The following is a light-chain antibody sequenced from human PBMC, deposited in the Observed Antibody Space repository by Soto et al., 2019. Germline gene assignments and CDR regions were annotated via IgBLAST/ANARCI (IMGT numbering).Light chain of an antibody. CDR1: QSVSSN. CDR3: QQCNTWPPET. CDR2: GAS. Sequence: EIVMTQSPATLSVSPGERATLSGRASQSVSSNLAGYQQKPGQAPRLLIYGASTRATGIPARFSGSGSGTELNLTISSLQSEDFAVYYCQQCNTWPPETFGQGTKVEIK. V-gene: IGKV3-15*01. J-gene: IGKJ1*01.